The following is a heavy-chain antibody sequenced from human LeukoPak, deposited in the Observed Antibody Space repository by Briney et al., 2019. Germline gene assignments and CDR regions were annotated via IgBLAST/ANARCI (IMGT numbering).Heavy chain of an antibody. J-gene: IGHJ5*02. CDR2: INPNSGGT. Sequence: GASVKVSCKASGYTFTSYGISWVRQAPGQGLEWMGWINPNSGGTNYAQKFQGRVTMTRDTSISTAYMELSSLRSDDTAVYYCAKKYAFSSADNWFDPWGQGTLVTVSS. CDR3: AKKYAFSSADNWFDP. V-gene: IGHV1-2*02. D-gene: IGHD6-25*01. CDR1: GYTFTSYG.